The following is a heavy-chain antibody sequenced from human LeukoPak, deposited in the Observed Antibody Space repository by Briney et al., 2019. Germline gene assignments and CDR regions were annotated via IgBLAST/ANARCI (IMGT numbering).Heavy chain of an antibody. CDR2: IIPIFGTA. D-gene: IGHD6-6*01. CDR3: ARAYSSFPHPFDY. J-gene: IGHJ4*02. CDR1: GGTFSSYA. Sequence: SVKVSCKASGGTFSSYAISWVRQAPGQGLEWMGGIIPIFGTANYAQKFQGRVTITADESTSTAYMELSSLRSEDTAVYYCARAYSSFPHPFDYWGQGTLVTVSS. V-gene: IGHV1-69*13.